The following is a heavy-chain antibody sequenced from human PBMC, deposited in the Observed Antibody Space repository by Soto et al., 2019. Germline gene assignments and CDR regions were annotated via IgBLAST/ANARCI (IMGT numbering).Heavy chain of an antibody. CDR1: GYSLTSYG. J-gene: IGHJ4*02. CDR3: ARVVLEWLPTSGFDY. CDR2: ITAENGNT. D-gene: IGHD3-3*01. Sequence: QFQLVQSGAEVKKPGASVKVSGKASGYSLTSYGITWERQAPGQGTEWLGWITAENGNTNYAQKFQGRGTMTTDTSTNTAYMELRGLRSDDTAVSYCARVVLEWLPTSGFDYWGQGTLVTVSS. V-gene: IGHV1-18*04.